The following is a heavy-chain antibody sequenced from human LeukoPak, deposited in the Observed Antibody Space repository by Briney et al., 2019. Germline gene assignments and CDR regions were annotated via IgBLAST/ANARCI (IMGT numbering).Heavy chain of an antibody. CDR1: GFSFTDYA. Sequence: GGSLRLSCAASGFSFTDYAMSWVRQVPGKGLVWVSRIDTDGRTTTYADSVKGRFTISRDNVQNTLYLQMNSLRAEDTAVYYCARDVAGAGSYWGQGIMVTVSS. CDR3: ARDVAGAGSY. V-gene: IGHV3-74*01. D-gene: IGHD3-10*01. J-gene: IGHJ4*02. CDR2: IDTDGRTT.